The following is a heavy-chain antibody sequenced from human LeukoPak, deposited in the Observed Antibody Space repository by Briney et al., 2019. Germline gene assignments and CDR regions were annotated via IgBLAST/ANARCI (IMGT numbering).Heavy chain of an antibody. J-gene: IGHJ4*02. V-gene: IGHV1-2*02. CDR3: AKVPGGAEDS. CDR2: INPKSADT. D-gene: IGHD1-26*01. CDR1: GYTFTDYR. Sequence: ASVKVSCKASGYTFTDYRVHWVRQAPGQGLEWMGWINPKSADTKYAQRFQDRVTMTRDASISTAYMELSRLRSDDTAVYFCAKVPGGAEDSWGQGTLVTVSS.